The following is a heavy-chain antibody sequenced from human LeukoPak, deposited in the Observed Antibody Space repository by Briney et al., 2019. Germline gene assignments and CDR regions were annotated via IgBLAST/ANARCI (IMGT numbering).Heavy chain of an antibody. CDR2: INHSGSA. Sequence: SETLSLTCAVYGGSFSGYYWTWIRQPPGKELEWIGEINHSGSANYNPSLKSRVTISVDTSKNQFSLNVSPVTAADTAVYYCARGGGSTGYYFDFWGQGNLVAVSS. CDR1: GGSFSGYY. D-gene: IGHD3-16*01. V-gene: IGHV4-34*01. CDR3: ARGGGSTGYYFDF. J-gene: IGHJ4*02.